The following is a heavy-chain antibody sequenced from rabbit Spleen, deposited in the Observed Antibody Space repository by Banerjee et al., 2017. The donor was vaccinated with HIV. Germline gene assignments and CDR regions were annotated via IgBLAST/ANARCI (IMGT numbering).Heavy chain of an antibody. CDR3: ARMAGPSAYLWPYYFNL. CDR2: IYTGSSGST. V-gene: IGHV1S45*01. D-gene: IGHD4-1*01. J-gene: IGHJ4*01. CDR1: GLDFSSSYW. Sequence: QEQLVEYGGDLVQPEGSLTLTCKASGLDFSSSYWICWVRQAPGKGLEWIACIYTGSSGSTACACWARGRVTISETSSTAVSLQMTSPTVSDTAHYSCARMAGPSAYLWPYYFNLWGPGTLVTVS.